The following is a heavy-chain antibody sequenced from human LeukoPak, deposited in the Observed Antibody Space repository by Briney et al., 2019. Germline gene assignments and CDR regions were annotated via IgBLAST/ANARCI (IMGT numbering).Heavy chain of an antibody. J-gene: IGHJ4*02. Sequence: SETLSLTCTVSGGSISSYYWSWIRQPPGEGLEWIGYMYFGGSSNYNPSLKSRVTISVDTSKNQLSLNLNSVTAADTAVYYCTRASRGYSYGFAEYWGQGTLVTVSS. CDR2: MYFGGSS. CDR1: GGSISSYY. CDR3: TRASRGYSYGFAEY. V-gene: IGHV4-59*01. D-gene: IGHD5-18*01.